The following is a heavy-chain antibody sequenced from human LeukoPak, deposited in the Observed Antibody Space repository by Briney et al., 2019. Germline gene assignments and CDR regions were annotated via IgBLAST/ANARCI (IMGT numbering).Heavy chain of an antibody. D-gene: IGHD4-17*01. J-gene: IGHJ6*03. Sequence: PSETLSLTCAVYGGSFSGYYWSWIRQPPGKGLEWIGEINHSGSTNYNPSLKSRVTISVDTSKNQFSLKLSYVTAADTAVYYCARLTTVTRFTYYYYYYMDVWGKGTTVTVSS. CDR3: ARLTTVTRFTYYYYYYMDV. CDR1: GGSFSGYY. CDR2: INHSGST. V-gene: IGHV4-34*01.